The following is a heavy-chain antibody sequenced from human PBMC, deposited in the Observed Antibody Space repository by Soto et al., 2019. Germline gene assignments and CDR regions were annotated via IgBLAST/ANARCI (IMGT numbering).Heavy chain of an antibody. CDR2: ISYDGSNK. Sequence: QVQLVESGGGVVQPGRSLRLSCAASGFTFSSYAMHWVRQAPGKGLEWVAVISYDGSNKYYADSVKGRFTISRDNSKNTLYLQMNSLRAEDTAVYYCARESIFGFGGFLGYWGQGTLVTVSS. V-gene: IGHV3-30-3*01. J-gene: IGHJ4*02. CDR1: GFTFSSYA. D-gene: IGHD3-10*01. CDR3: ARESIFGFGGFLGY.